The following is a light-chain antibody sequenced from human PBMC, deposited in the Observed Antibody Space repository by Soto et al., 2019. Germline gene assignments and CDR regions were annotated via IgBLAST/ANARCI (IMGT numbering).Light chain of an antibody. CDR3: QQYGSSPPIT. J-gene: IGKJ5*01. CDR1: QCVSSSY. CDR2: GAS. V-gene: IGKV3-20*01. Sequence: EIGLTQSPGTLSLSTGKRATLSCRSIQCVSSSYLAWYQQKTGQAPRLLISGASSRATGIPDRFSGSVSGTDFTLTISSLEPEDFAVYYCQQYGSSPPITFGQGTRLANK.